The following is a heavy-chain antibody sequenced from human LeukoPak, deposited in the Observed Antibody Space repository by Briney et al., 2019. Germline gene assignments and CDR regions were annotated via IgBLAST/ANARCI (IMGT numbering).Heavy chain of an antibody. CDR2: IYYSGST. Sequence: SETLSLTCTVSGGSIRSYYWSWIRQPPGKGLEWIAYIYYSGSTNYNPSLKSRVTISVDTSKNQFSLKLSSVTAADTAVYYCTRDKTWFDPWGQGTLVTVSS. CDR1: GGSIRSYY. V-gene: IGHV4-59*12. J-gene: IGHJ5*02. CDR3: TRDKTWFDP.